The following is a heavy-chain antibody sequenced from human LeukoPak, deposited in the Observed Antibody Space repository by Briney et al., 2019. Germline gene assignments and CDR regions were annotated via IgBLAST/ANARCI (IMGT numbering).Heavy chain of an antibody. J-gene: IGHJ6*04. D-gene: IGHD2-2*02. Sequence: SETLSLTCAVYGGSFSGYYWSWIRQPPGKGLEWIGEINHSGSTNYNPSLKSRVTISVDTSKNQFSLKLSSVTAADTAVYYCARGALGYCSSTSCYRVYYYYGMDVWGKGTTVTASS. V-gene: IGHV4-34*01. CDR3: ARGALGYCSSTSCYRVYYYYGMDV. CDR1: GGSFSGYY. CDR2: INHSGST.